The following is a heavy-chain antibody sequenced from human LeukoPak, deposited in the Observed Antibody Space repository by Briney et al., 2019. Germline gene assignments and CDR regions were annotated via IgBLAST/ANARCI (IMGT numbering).Heavy chain of an antibody. CDR1: GFTFSSYW. Sequence: GGSLRLSCAASGFTFSSYWMSWVRQAPGKGLEWVANIKQDGSEEYYVDSVKGRFTISRDNAKNSLYLQMNSLRAEDTAVYYCARVMGLRYAANDYWGQGTLVTVSS. CDR2: IKQDGSEE. D-gene: IGHD3-9*01. CDR3: ARVMGLRYAANDY. V-gene: IGHV3-7*01. J-gene: IGHJ4*02.